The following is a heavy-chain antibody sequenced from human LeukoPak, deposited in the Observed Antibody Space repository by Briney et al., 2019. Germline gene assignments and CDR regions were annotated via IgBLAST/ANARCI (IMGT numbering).Heavy chain of an antibody. CDR3: ARDKSRAMVRGVNPFDY. D-gene: IGHD3-10*01. CDR2: ISSSSSYI. V-gene: IGHV3-21*01. J-gene: IGHJ4*02. Sequence: GGSLRLSCAASGFSFSSYAMNWVRQAPGKRLEWVSSISSSSSYIYYADSVKGRFTISRDNAKNSLYLQMNSLRAEDTAVYYCARDKSRAMVRGVNPFDYWGQGTLVTVSS. CDR1: GFSFSSYA.